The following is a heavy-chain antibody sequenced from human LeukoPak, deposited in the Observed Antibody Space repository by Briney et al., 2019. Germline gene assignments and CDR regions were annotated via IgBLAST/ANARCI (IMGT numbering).Heavy chain of an antibody. CDR1: GGTFSSYA. Sequence: SVKVSCKASGGTFSSYAISWVRQAPGQGLEWMGRIIPILGIANYAQKFQGRVTMTRDTSTSTVYMELSSLRSEDTAVYYCARDLGYSYGIDYWGQGTLVTVSS. D-gene: IGHD5-18*01. CDR2: IIPILGIA. CDR3: ARDLGYSYGIDY. V-gene: IGHV1-69*04. J-gene: IGHJ4*02.